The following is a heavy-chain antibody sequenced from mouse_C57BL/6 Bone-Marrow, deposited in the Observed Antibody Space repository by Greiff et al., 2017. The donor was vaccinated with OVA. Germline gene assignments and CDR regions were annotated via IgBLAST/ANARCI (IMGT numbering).Heavy chain of an antibody. D-gene: IGHD1-2*01. CDR1: GYAFSSSW. V-gene: IGHV1-82*01. J-gene: IGHJ1*03. CDR2: FYPGAGAT. CDR3: ARSDGVGWYFDV. Sequence: QVQLQESGPELVKLGASVKISCKASGYAFSSSWIHWVKQRSGQGLAWIGWFYPGAGATTSNGKFKGKATLTADKSSSTADMQLSSLTSEDSAVYFCARSDGVGWYFDVWGTGTTGTVSS.